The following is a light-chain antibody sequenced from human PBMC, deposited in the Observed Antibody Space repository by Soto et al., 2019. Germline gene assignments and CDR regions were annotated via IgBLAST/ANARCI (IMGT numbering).Light chain of an antibody. CDR3: QQYNNWPYT. CDR2: GAS. V-gene: IGKV1-6*01. Sequence: AIQLTQSPSSLSASVGDRVTITCRASQGIAKDLGWYQQKPGKAPRLLIFGASFLQSGVPSRFSGSGSGTDFTLTINGLQPEDFATYYCQQYNNWPYTFGQGTKLEIK. CDR1: QGIAKD. J-gene: IGKJ2*01.